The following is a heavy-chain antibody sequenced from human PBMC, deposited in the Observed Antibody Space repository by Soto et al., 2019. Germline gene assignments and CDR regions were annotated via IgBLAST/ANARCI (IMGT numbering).Heavy chain of an antibody. J-gene: IGHJ4*02. CDR1: VFSVSNKY. Sequence: PGRSLRLSWAACVFSVSNKYMNWVRQTPGKGLEWVAVVSFDGRIESYADSVKGRFASSRDNSNDILYLQMTSLRVEHTAVYFCAKDFDLSSKWIEGYWGQGITVTVSS. D-gene: IGHD2-2*01. CDR2: VSFDGRIE. CDR3: AKDFDLSSKWIEGY. V-gene: IGHV3-30*18.